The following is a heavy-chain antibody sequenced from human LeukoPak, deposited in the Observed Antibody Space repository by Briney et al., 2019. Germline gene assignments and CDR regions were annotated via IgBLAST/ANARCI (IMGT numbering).Heavy chain of an antibody. Sequence: KTSETLSLTCTVSGGSISSSSYYWGWIRQPPGKGLEWIGSIHYSGSTYYNPSLKSRVTISVDTSKNQFSLKLSSVTAADTAVYYCARARRDGYPPGGYYFDYWGQGTLVTVSS. CDR2: IHYSGST. V-gene: IGHV4-39*01. CDR1: GGSISSSSYY. D-gene: IGHD5-24*01. CDR3: ARARRDGYPPGGYYFDY. J-gene: IGHJ4*02.